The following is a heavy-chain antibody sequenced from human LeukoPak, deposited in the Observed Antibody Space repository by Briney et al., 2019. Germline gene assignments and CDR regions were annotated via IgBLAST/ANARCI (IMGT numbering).Heavy chain of an antibody. CDR1: GGSISGNNYY. D-gene: IGHD2-2*03. V-gene: IGHV4-39*01. J-gene: IGHJ5*02. Sequence: SETLSLTCTVSGGSISGNNYYWGWIRQPPAKGLEWIGSIYYSGSTYYNPSLKSRVTISVDTSKNQFSLKLSSVTAADTAVYYCARRGYCGSTSCYPFDPWGQGTLVTVSS. CDR3: ARRGYCGSTSCYPFDP. CDR2: IYYSGST.